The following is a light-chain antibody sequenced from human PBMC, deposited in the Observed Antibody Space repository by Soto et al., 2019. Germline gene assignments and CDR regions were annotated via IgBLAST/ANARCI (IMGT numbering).Light chain of an antibody. CDR3: QHYNIYSGA. CDR2: KAS. CDR1: QTISSW. V-gene: IGKV1-5*03. J-gene: IGKJ1*01. Sequence: DIQITQSTSTLSGSVGDRFTITCRASQTISSWLAWYKQKPGKAPKLLIYKASTLKSGVPSRFSGSGSGTEFTLTISSLQPDDFATYYCQHYNIYSGAFGQVSKVDI.